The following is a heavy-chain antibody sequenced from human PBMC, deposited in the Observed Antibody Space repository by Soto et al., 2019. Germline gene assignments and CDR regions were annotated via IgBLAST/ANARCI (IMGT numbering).Heavy chain of an antibody. D-gene: IGHD1-26*01. Sequence: QVQLQESGPGLVKPSQTLSLTCSVSGASTVSHYHWTWIRQPPGKGLEWMGYIFNSGTTFYNPSLNSRLSISIDTSGNHFSLELRSVTAADTAVYYCALALGPTTGLDYWGQGTLVTVSS. V-gene: IGHV4-31*02. CDR2: IFNSGTT. J-gene: IGHJ4*02. CDR1: GASTVSHYH. CDR3: ALALGPTTGLDY.